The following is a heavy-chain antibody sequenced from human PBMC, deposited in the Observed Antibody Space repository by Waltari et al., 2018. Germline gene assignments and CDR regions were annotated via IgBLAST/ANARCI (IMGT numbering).Heavy chain of an antibody. CDR2: ISAYNGNT. CDR1: GYTFTSYV. V-gene: IGHV1-18*01. D-gene: IGHD3-10*01. J-gene: IGHJ3*02. CDR3: ATLYTTRTYYYGSGSFYAFDI. Sequence: QVQLVQSGAEVKKPGASVKVSCKASGYTFTSYVISWVRQAPGQGLEWMGWISAYNGNTNYAQKLQGRVTMTTDTSTSTAYMELRSLRSDDTAVYYCATLYTTRTYYYGSGSFYAFDIWGQGTMVTVSS.